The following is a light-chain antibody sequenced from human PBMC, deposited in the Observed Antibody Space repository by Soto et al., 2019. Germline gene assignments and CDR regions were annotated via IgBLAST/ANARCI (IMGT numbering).Light chain of an antibody. J-gene: IGLJ2*01. V-gene: IGLV2-14*01. CDR2: DVS. CDR1: SSDVGGYDY. CDR3: SSYTNSTTVV. Sequence: QSVLTQPASGSGSPGQSITISCTGTSSDVGGYDYVSWYQQHPGKAPKLVIYDVSNRPSGVSDRFSGSKSVNTASLTISWLQAEDEADYYCSSYTNSTTVVFGGGTKLTVL.